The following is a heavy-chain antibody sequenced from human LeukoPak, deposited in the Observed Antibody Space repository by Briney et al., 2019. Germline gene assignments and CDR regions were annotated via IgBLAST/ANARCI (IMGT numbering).Heavy chain of an antibody. V-gene: IGHV3-74*01. D-gene: IGHD2/OR15-2a*01. Sequence: GGSLRLSCAASRFTVSTNYMSWVRQAPGEGLVWVSRIRSDGSDTRYAESVKGRFTISRDNAKNTLYLQMNSLRAEDTAVYYCARDWFHAIDYWGQGTLVTVSS. J-gene: IGHJ4*02. CDR1: RFTVSTNY. CDR3: ARDWFHAIDY. CDR2: IRSDGSDT.